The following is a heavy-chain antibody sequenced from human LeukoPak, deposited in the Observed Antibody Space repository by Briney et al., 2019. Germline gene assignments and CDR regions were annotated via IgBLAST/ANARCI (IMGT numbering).Heavy chain of an antibody. D-gene: IGHD3-3*02. Sequence: GGSLRLSCAASGFTFSTYAMSWVRQAPGKGLEWVGRIQSKTDGGKTDYAAPVKGRFTISRDDSKNTLYLQMNSLKTEDTAIYYCTTGIRGDWGQGTLVTVSS. CDR3: TTGIRGD. CDR1: GFTFSTYA. CDR2: IQSKTDGGKT. J-gene: IGHJ4*02. V-gene: IGHV3-15*01.